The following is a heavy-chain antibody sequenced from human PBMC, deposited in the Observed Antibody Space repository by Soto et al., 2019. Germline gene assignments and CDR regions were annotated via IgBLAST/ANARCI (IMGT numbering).Heavy chain of an antibody. CDR2: ISAYNGNT. J-gene: IGHJ4*02. CDR3: ARDRDRLRSLEWLSSSDY. D-gene: IGHD3-3*01. V-gene: IGHV1-18*01. Sequence: ASVKVSCKASGYTFTSYGISWVRQAPGQGLEWMGWISAYNGNTNYAQKLQGRVTMTTDTSTSTAYMELRSLRSDDTAVYYCARDRDRLRSLEWLSSSDYWGQGTLVTVSS. CDR1: GYTFTSYG.